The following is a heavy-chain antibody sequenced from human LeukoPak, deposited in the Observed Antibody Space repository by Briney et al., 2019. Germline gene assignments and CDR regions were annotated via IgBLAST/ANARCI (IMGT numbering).Heavy chain of an antibody. CDR1: GFTCRSYT. D-gene: IGHD6-19*01. CDR2: ISSSDTT. CDR3: GRAVAGRFDY. V-gene: IGHV3-48*01. J-gene: IGHJ4*02. Sequence: PGGSLRLSCATSGFTCRSYTMNWVRQAPGKGLEWVSYISSSDTTYQADSVKGRFTISRDNAKNSLYLQMNSLRAEDTAVYYCGRAVAGRFDYWGQGTLVTVSS.